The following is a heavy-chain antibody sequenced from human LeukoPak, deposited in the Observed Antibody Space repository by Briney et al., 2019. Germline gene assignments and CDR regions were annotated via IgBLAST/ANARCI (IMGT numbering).Heavy chain of an antibody. J-gene: IGHJ5*02. V-gene: IGHV3-20*04. CDR3: ASGYGDYVRFP. CDR2: INWNGGST. D-gene: IGHD4-17*01. Sequence: PGGSLRLSCAAPGFTFDDYGMSWVRQAPGKGLEWVSGINWNGGSTGYADSAKGRFTISRDNAKNSLYLQMNSLRAEDTALYYCASGYGDYVRFPWGQGTLVTVSS. CDR1: GFTFDDYG.